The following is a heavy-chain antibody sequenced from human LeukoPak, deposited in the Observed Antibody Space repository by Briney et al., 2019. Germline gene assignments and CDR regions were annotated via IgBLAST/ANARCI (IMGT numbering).Heavy chain of an antibody. D-gene: IGHD2-15*01. CDR2: ISSSTSPI. Sequence: GGSLRLSCAASGFTFSSYSMNWVRQAPGKGLEWVSYISSSTSPIYYADSVRGRFTISRDNAKNSLYLQMNSLRAEDTAVYYCAKGGGSIGRSYYFDYWGQGTLVTVSS. CDR3: AKGGGSIGRSYYFDY. V-gene: IGHV3-48*01. CDR1: GFTFSSYS. J-gene: IGHJ4*02.